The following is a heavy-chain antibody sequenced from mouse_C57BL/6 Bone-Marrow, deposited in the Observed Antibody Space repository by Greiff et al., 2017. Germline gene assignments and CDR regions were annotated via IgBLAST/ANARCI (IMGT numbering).Heavy chain of an antibody. CDR2: IDPETGGT. Sequence: VQVVESGAELVRPGASVTLSCKASGYTFTDYEMHWVKQTPVHGLEWIGAIDPETGGTAYNQKFKGKAILTADKSSSTAYMELRSLTSEDSAVYYCTRGGYSNWGYYFDYWGQGTTLTVSS. D-gene: IGHD2-5*01. CDR3: TRGGYSNWGYYFDY. V-gene: IGHV1-15*01. J-gene: IGHJ2*01. CDR1: GYTFTDYE.